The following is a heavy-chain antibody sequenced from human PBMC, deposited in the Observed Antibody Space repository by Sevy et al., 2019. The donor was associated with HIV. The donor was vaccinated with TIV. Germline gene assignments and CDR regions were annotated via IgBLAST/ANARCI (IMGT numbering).Heavy chain of an antibody. CDR3: VRALAAAASS. J-gene: IGHJ5*02. V-gene: IGHV3-7*01. CDR1: GFTFSAYW. Sequence: GSLRLSCAASGFTFSAYWMHWVRQAPGKGLEWVANINQGGSEKYYVDSVKGRFTISRDNAKNSLFLQMNSLRAEDTAVYYCVRALAAAASSWGQGALVTVSS. CDR2: INQGGSEK. D-gene: IGHD6-13*01.